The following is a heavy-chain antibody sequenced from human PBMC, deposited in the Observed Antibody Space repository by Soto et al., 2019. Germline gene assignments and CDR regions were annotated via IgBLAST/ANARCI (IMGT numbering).Heavy chain of an antibody. J-gene: IGHJ5*02. D-gene: IGHD1-1*01. CDR1: GYTFTSYG. Sequence: QVQLVQSGAEVKKPGASVKVSCKASGYTFTSYGISWVRQAPGQGLEWMGWISAYNGNTNYAQKLQGRVTMTTDTATSTAYMELRSLRADDTAVYYCARVGFWYNWNVTPLRWFDPWGQGTLVTVSS. V-gene: IGHV1-18*01. CDR2: ISAYNGNT. CDR3: ARVGFWYNWNVTPLRWFDP.